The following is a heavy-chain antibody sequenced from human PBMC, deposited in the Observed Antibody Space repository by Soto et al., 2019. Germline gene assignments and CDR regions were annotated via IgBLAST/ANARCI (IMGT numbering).Heavy chain of an antibody. CDR2: IIPLYGTV. CDR1: GGTFNSYG. J-gene: IGHJ3*01. Sequence: QAHLAQSGAEVKKPGSSVTVSCKASGGTFNSYGISWVRQAPGQGLDWMGVIIPLYGTVNYAQKFQGRVSITADKSTSTAYMDLNSLRSDDTAVYYCARDRRFYDSGSYDIANDAFDVWGQGTMVTVSS. V-gene: IGHV1-69*06. D-gene: IGHD3-22*01. CDR3: ARDRRFYDSGSYDIANDAFDV.